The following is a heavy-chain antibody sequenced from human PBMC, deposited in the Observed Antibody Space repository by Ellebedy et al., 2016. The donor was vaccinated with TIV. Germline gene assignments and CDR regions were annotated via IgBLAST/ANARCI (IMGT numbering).Heavy chain of an antibody. CDR3: ARGVRIVVEPADY. CDR2: INPNSGGT. V-gene: IGHV1-2*02. CDR1: GYTFTSYD. Sequence: ASVKVSXXASGYTFTSYDINWVRQAAGQGLEWMGWINPNSGGTSYAQRFQGRVTMTRDTSISTVYMDLSRLRSDDTAVYYCARGVRIVVEPADYWGQGTLVTVSS. D-gene: IGHD2-2*01. J-gene: IGHJ4*02.